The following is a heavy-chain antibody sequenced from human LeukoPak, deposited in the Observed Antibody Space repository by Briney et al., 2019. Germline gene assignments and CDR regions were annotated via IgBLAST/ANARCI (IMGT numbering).Heavy chain of an antibody. CDR2: ISGSGGST. CDR3: ARDRSRDGYSDAFDI. J-gene: IGHJ3*02. Sequence: GGSLRLSCAASGFTFSSYAMSWVRQAPGKGLEWVSAISGSGGSTYYADSVKGRFTISRDNAKNSLYLQMNSLRAEDTAVYYCARDRSRDGYSDAFDIWGQGTMVTVSS. D-gene: IGHD5-24*01. CDR1: GFTFSSYA. V-gene: IGHV3-23*01.